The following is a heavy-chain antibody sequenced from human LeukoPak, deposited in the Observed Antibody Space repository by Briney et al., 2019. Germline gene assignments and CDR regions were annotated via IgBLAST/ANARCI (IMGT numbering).Heavy chain of an antibody. D-gene: IGHD3-10*01. Sequence: SQTLSLTCAVSGGSINSGGYSWSWIRQPPGKGLEWIGYIYYSGSTNYKPSLKSRVTISVDTSKNQFSLKLNSVTAADTAVYYCARGGYYGSGNDFRFDPWGQGTLVTVSS. CDR2: IYYSGST. CDR3: ARGGYYGSGNDFRFDP. V-gene: IGHV4-61*08. CDR1: GGSINSGGYS. J-gene: IGHJ5*02.